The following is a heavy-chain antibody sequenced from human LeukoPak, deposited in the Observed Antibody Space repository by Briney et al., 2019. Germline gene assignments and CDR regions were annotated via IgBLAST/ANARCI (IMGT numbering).Heavy chain of an antibody. D-gene: IGHD1-26*01. CDR2: IYSGGRT. CDR3: ARDVSATYSGGYDC. Sequence: GRSLRLSCAASGFTVSSNYMSWVRQAPGKGLEWVSIIYSGGRTYYADSVKGRFTISRDNSKNTVYLQMNSLRAEDTAVYYCARDVSATYSGGYDCWGQGTLVTVSS. J-gene: IGHJ4*02. CDR1: GFTVSSNY. V-gene: IGHV3-66*01.